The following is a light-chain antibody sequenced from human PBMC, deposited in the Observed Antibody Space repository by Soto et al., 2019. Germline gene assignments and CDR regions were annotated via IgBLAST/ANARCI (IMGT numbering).Light chain of an antibody. Sequence: QSVLTQPASVSGSLGQWITISCTGTSSDVGAYNYVSWYQQQPGKAPNPMITEVSNRPSGVSNRFSGSKSGNTASLIISGLQAEDEADYYCCSFTSITTYVFGTGTKVTVL. CDR1: SSDVGAYNY. CDR2: EVS. J-gene: IGLJ1*01. V-gene: IGLV2-14*01. CDR3: CSFTSITTYV.